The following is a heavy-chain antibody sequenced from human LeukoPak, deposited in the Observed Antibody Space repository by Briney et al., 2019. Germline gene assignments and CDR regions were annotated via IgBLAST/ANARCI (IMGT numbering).Heavy chain of an antibody. CDR2: INHSGST. J-gene: IGHJ6*02. D-gene: IGHD3-9*01. CDR3: ARGRGILTGYYLYYYYGMDV. Sequence: PSETLSLTCAVYGGSFSGYYWSWIRQPPGKGLEWIGEINHSGSTNYNPSLKSRVTISVDTSKNQFSLKLSSVTAADTAVYYCARGRGILTGYYLYYYYGMDVWGQGTTVTVSS. CDR1: GGSFSGYY. V-gene: IGHV4-34*01.